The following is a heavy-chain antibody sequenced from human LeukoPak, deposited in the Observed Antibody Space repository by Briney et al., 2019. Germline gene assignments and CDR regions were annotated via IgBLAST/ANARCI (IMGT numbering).Heavy chain of an antibody. D-gene: IGHD2-15*01. V-gene: IGHV3-48*01. CDR2: ISSSSSTI. CDR1: GFTFSSYS. J-gene: IGHJ6*03. CDR3: ARRRAERNPYCSGGSCYYYYYYMDV. Sequence: QPGGSLRLSCAASGFTFSSYSMNWVRQAPGKGLEWVSYISSSSSTIYYADSVRGRFTISRDNAKNSLYLQMNSLRAEDTAVYYCARRRAERNPYCSGGSCYYYYYYMDVWGKGTTVTVSS.